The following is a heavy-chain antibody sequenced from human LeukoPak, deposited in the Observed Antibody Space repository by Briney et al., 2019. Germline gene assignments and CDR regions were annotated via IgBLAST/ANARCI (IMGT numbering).Heavy chain of an antibody. J-gene: IGHJ6*02. Sequence: PGGSLRLSCAASGFTFSSYAMHWVRQAPGKGLEWVAVISYDGSNKYYADSVKGRFTISRDNSKNTLYLQMNSLRAEDTAVYYCARDSDSHYYYYYGMDVWGQGTTVTVSS. CDR1: GFTFSSYA. CDR3: ARDSDSHYYYYYGMDV. D-gene: IGHD2-21*02. CDR2: ISYDGSNK. V-gene: IGHV3-30-3*01.